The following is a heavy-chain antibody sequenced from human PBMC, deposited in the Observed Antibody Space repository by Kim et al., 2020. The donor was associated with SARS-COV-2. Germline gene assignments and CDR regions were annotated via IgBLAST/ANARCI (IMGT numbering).Heavy chain of an antibody. CDR3: ARTLVRSGYYGMDV. J-gene: IGHJ6*02. D-gene: IGHD3-10*01. V-gene: IGHV3-33*01. Sequence: YADAVKGRFTISRDNSKNTQYLQKNSLRAEDTSVYYCARTLVRSGYYGMDVWGQGTTVTVSS.